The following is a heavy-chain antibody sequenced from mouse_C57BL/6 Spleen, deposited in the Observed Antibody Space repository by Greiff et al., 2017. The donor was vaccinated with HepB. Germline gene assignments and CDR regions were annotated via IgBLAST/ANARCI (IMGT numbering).Heavy chain of an antibody. CDR2: IRNKANGYTT. V-gene: IGHV7-3*01. CDR1: GFTFTDYY. J-gene: IGHJ4*01. Sequence: EVQRVESGGGLVQPGGSLSLSCAASGFTFTDYYMSWVRQPPGKALEWLGFIRNKANGYTTEYSASVKGRFTISRDNSQSILYLQMNALRAEDSATYYCARYGSYYYAMDYWGQGTSVTVSS. D-gene: IGHD1-3*01. CDR3: ARYGSYYYAMDY.